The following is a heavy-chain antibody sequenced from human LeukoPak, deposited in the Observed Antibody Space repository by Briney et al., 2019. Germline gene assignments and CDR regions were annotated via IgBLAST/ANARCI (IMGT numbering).Heavy chain of an antibody. Sequence: SGTLSLTCAVYGGSFSGYYWSWIRQPPGKGLEWIGEINHSGSTNYNPSLKSRVTISVDTSKNQFSLKLSSVTAADTAVYYCAREVSSSWYSDYWGQGTLVTVSS. J-gene: IGHJ4*02. V-gene: IGHV4-34*01. CDR2: INHSGST. D-gene: IGHD6-13*01. CDR3: AREVSSSWYSDY. CDR1: GGSFSGYY.